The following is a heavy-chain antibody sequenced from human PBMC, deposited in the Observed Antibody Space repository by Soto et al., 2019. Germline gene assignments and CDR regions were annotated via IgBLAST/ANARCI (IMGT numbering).Heavy chain of an antibody. CDR1: GGTFSSYT. CDR3: ARADCSSTGCYSAGRDY. Sequence: QVQLVQSGAEVKKPGSSVKVSCKASGGTFSSYTISWVRQAPGQGLEWMGRIIPILGIANYAQKFQGRVMITADKSTSTGYLELSSLRSEGTAVYYCARADCSSTGCYSAGRDYWGQGTLVTVSS. V-gene: IGHV1-69*02. CDR2: IIPILGIA. J-gene: IGHJ4*02. D-gene: IGHD2-2*01.